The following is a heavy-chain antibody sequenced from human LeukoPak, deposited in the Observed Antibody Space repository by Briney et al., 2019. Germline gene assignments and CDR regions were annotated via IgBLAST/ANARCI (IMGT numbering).Heavy chain of an antibody. CDR3: ARGQYSNYGRVAFDI. CDR2: INHSGST. CDR1: GGSFSGYY. D-gene: IGHD4-11*01. V-gene: IGHV4-34*01. J-gene: IGHJ3*02. Sequence: SETLSLTCAVYGGSFSGYYWSWIRQPPGKGLEWIGEINHSGSTNYNPSLKSRVTISVDTSKNQFSLKLSSVTAADTAVYYCARGQYSNYGRVAFDIWGQGRMVTVSS.